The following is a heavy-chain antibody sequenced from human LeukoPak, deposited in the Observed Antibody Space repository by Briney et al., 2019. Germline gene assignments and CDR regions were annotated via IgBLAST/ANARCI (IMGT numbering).Heavy chain of an antibody. Sequence: GGSLRLSCEASGFIFSSFAMAWVRQAPGKGLDWVSVIGASGADTYYADSVKGRFTISRDNSKNTLYLQMNSLRAEDTAVYYCARSTYYYDSSGYFPAYWGQGTLVTVSS. J-gene: IGHJ4*02. D-gene: IGHD3-22*01. CDR1: GFIFSSFA. CDR3: ARSTYYYDSSGYFPAY. V-gene: IGHV3-23*01. CDR2: IGASGADT.